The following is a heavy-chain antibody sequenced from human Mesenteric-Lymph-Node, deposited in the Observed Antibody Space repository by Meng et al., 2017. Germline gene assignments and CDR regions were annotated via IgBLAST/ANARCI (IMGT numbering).Heavy chain of an antibody. Sequence: QVQLVQSGAEVKKPGASLKVSCKSSGYTFNGYYMHWVRQAPGQGLEGMGRINPNSGGTNYAQKVQGRVTMTRDTSISTAYMELSRLRSDDTAVYYWAREGYNYENDYWGQGTLVTVSS. CDR3: AREGYNYENDY. J-gene: IGHJ4*02. D-gene: IGHD5-24*01. V-gene: IGHV1-2*06. CDR1: GYTFNGYY. CDR2: INPNSGGT.